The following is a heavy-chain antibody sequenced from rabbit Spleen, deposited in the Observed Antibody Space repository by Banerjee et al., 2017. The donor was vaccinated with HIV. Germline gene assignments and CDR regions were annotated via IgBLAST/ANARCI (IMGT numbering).Heavy chain of an antibody. V-gene: IGHV1S47*01. J-gene: IGHJ4*01. CDR1: GFDFSAYG. D-gene: IGHD1-1*01. CDR3: ARGAYDGPIGYYDGYYFIL. CDR2: IDPLFAST. Sequence: QEQLKEAGGGLVQPGGSLTLSCKASGFDFSAYGVSWVRQAPGRGLEWIGYIDPLFASTYYASWVNGRFTISSHNAQNTLYLQLSSLTGADTATYFCARGAYDGPIGYYDGYYFILWGPGTLVTV.